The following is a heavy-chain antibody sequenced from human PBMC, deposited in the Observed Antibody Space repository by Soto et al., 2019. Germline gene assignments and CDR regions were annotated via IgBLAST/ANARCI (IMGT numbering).Heavy chain of an antibody. CDR2: ISAYNGNT. Sequence: ASVKVSCKASGYTFTSYGISRVRQAPGQGLEWMGWISAYNGNTNYAQKLQGRVTMTTDTSTSTAYMELRSLRSDDTAVYYCAREPFIVGATRNAFDIWGQGTMVTVSS. CDR3: AREPFIVGATRNAFDI. J-gene: IGHJ3*02. D-gene: IGHD1-26*01. CDR1: GYTFTSYG. V-gene: IGHV1-18*01.